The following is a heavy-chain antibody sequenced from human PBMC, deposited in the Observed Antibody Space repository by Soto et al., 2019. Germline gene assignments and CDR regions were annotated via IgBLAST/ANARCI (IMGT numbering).Heavy chain of an antibody. J-gene: IGHJ6*02. Sequence: QVQLVQSGAEVKKPGASVKVSCKASGYTFTIYDINWVRQATGQGLEWMGWMNPNSANTGYAQNFQGRVNMTRNTSISTAYMELSSIRYEDTAVYYCEREGVRGMDVWGQGTTVTVSS. V-gene: IGHV1-8*01. D-gene: IGHD3-16*01. CDR2: MNPNSANT. CDR3: EREGVRGMDV. CDR1: GYTFTIYD.